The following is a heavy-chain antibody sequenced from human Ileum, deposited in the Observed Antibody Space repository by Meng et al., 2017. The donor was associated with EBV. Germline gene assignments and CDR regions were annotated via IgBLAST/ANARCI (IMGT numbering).Heavy chain of an antibody. J-gene: IGHJ4*02. CDR1: GGSISSVFW. CDR2: MYPTGPT. Sequence: HRSGPLRVTPSDPLSPTCAISGGSISSVFWWSWVRQSPEKGLEWIGEMYPTGPTYYNPSLKGRVSISIDKSKNQLSLKLNSVTAADTAVYYCVRGGTYYLSYWGQGSLVTVSS. D-gene: IGHD1-26*01. V-gene: IGHV4-4*02. CDR3: VRGGTYYLSY.